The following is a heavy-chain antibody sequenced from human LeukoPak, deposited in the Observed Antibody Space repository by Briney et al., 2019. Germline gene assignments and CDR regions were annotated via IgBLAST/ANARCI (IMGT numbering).Heavy chain of an antibody. J-gene: IGHJ4*02. CDR3: ARAAEYYFDY. CDR1: GFTFKSYS. D-gene: IGHD1-14*01. Sequence: GGSLRLSCAASGFTFKSYSMNWVRQAPGKGLEWVAFITSTSGDMFYADSVKGRFTISRDNAKNSLYLQMDSLRAEDTAVYYCARAAEYYFDYWGQGSLVTVSS. CDR2: ITSTSGDM. V-gene: IGHV3-21*05.